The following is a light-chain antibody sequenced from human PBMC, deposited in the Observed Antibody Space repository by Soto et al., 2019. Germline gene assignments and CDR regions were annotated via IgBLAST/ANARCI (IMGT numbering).Light chain of an antibody. Sequence: DIHVTQSPSTLSASVGDRVAITCRASQSIDNLLVWYQQKPGKAPKLLIYKASKLESGVPSGFSGSGSGTDFTLTINNLQPDDFATYYCQQYYSYPWTFGQGTKVEIK. J-gene: IGKJ1*01. CDR1: QSIDNL. CDR2: KAS. V-gene: IGKV1-5*03. CDR3: QQYYSYPWT.